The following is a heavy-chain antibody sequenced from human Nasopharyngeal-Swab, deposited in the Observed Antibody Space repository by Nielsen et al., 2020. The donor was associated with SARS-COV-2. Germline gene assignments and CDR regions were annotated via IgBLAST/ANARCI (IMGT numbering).Heavy chain of an antibody. CDR2: IWYDGSNK. CDR3: ARGGGDSSGGHFDY. Sequence: GESLKISCAASGFTFSSYGMHWVRQAPGKGLEWVAVIWYDGSNKYYADSVKGRFTISRDNSKNTLYLQMNSLRAEDTAVYYCARGGGDSSGGHFDYWAREPWSPSPQ. D-gene: IGHD6-19*01. J-gene: IGHJ4*02. CDR1: GFTFSSYG. V-gene: IGHV3-33*01.